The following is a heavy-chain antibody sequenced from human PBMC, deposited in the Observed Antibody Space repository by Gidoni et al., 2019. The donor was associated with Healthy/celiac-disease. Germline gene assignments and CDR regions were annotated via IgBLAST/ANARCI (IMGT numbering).Heavy chain of an antibody. CDR3: AKYCSSTSCYKSLEAFDY. V-gene: IGHV3-23*01. J-gene: IGHJ4*02. D-gene: IGHD2-2*02. Sequence: EVQLLESGGGLVQPGGSLRLSCAASGFTFSSYAMSWVRQAPGKGLEWVSAISGSVGSTYYADAVKGRFTISIDNSKNTLYLQMNSLRAEDTAVYYCAKYCSSTSCYKSLEAFDYWGQGTLVTVSS. CDR2: ISGSVGST. CDR1: GFTFSSYA.